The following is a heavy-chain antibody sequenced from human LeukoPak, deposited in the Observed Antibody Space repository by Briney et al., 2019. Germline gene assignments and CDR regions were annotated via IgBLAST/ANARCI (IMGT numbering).Heavy chain of an antibody. CDR3: AKDLAWLQFYFDY. CDR2: ISGSGGST. Sequence: PGGSLRLSCAACGFTFSSYAMSWVRQGPGKGLEWVSAISGSGGSTYYADSVTGRFTISTDNSKNTLYLQMNSLRAEDTAVYYCAKDLAWLQFYFDYWGQGTLVTVSS. J-gene: IGHJ4*02. D-gene: IGHD5-24*01. V-gene: IGHV3-23*01. CDR1: GFTFSSYA.